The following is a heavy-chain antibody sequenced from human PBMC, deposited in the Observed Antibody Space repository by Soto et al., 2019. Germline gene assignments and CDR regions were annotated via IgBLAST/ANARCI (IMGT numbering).Heavy chain of an antibody. CDR2: ISGSGGST. J-gene: IGHJ5*02. Sequence: EVQLLESGGGLVQPGGSLRLSCAASGFTFSSYAMSWVRQAPGKGLEWVSAISGSGGSTYYADSVKGRFTISRDNSKKPLYLQMNSLRAEDTAVYYCAKDRTGKYGDYIGNWFDPWGQGTLVTVSS. CDR1: GFTFSSYA. D-gene: IGHD4-17*01. CDR3: AKDRTGKYGDYIGNWFDP. V-gene: IGHV3-23*01.